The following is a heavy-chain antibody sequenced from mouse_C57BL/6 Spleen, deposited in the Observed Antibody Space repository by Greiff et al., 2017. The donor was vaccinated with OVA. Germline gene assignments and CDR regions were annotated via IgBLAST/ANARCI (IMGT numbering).Heavy chain of an antibody. CDR2: IRSKSSNYAT. CDR3: VGDRELFYFDY. D-gene: IGHD3-1*01. CDR1: GFTFNTYA. J-gene: IGHJ2*01. V-gene: IGHV10-3*01. Sequence: EVQLVESGGGLVQPKGSLKLSCAASGFTFNTYAMHWVRQAPGKGLEWVARIRSKSSNYATYYADSVKDRFTISRDDSQSMLYLQMNHLKTEDAAMYYCVGDRELFYFDYWGQGTTLTVSS.